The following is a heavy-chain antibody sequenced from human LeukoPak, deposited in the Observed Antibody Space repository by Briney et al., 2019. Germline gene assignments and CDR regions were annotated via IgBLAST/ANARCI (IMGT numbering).Heavy chain of an antibody. J-gene: IGHJ5*02. D-gene: IGHD3-9*01. V-gene: IGHV1-8*02. CDR2: MNPNSGNS. CDR3: ARGDLDWLPLWFDP. CDR1: GYTFTGYY. Sequence: ASVKVSCKASGYTFTGYYMHWVRQAPGQGLEWMGWMNPNSGNSAYAQKFQGRVTMTRNTSISTAYMELRSLMSEDTAMYYCARGDLDWLPLWFDPWGQGTLVTVSS.